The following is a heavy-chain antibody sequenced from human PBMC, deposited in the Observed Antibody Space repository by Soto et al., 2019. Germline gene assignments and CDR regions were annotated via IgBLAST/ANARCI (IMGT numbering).Heavy chain of an antibody. Sequence: QVQLQESGPGLVKASGTLSLNCVVSGGSISSSNWWSWVRQPPGKGLEWIVEIYHSGRTNYNLSFKSRVTISVDKSKNQFSLKLSSVTAADTAGYYCGLISGTYYYAMDVWGQGPTVTVSS. CDR1: GGSISSSNW. V-gene: IGHV4-4*02. J-gene: IGHJ6*02. CDR3: GLISGTYYYAMDV. D-gene: IGHD1-1*01. CDR2: IYHSGRT.